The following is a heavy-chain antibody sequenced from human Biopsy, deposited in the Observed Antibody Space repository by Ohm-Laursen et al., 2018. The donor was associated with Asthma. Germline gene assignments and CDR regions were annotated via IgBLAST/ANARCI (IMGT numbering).Heavy chain of an antibody. CDR2: ISSSGSTT. CDR3: ARVGYSSSWYGDYYYGMDV. J-gene: IGHJ6*02. V-gene: IGHV3-11*04. D-gene: IGHD6-13*01. Sequence: GSLRLSCSASGFSFSDYYMTWMRQAPGKGLEWVSSISSSGSTTYPAESVKGRFTISRDNAQKSLFLQMNSLRAEDTAVYYCARVGYSSSWYGDYYYGMDVWGQGTTVTVSS. CDR1: GFSFSDYY.